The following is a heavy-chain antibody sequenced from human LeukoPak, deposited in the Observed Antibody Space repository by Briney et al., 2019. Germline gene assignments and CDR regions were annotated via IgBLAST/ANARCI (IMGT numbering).Heavy chain of an antibody. D-gene: IGHD3-22*01. CDR3: ARESDYYDSSGLYYFDY. V-gene: IGHV1-2*02. Sequence: ASVKVSCKASGYTFTGYYMQWVRQTPGQGLEWMGWINPNSGGTNYAQKFQGRVTMTRDTSISTAYMELSRLRSDDTAVYYCARESDYYDSSGLYYFDYWGQGTLVTVSS. J-gene: IGHJ4*02. CDR1: GYTFTGYY. CDR2: INPNSGGT.